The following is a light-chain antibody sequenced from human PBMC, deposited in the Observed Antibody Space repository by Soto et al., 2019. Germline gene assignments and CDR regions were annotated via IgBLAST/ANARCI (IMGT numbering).Light chain of an antibody. J-gene: IGLJ1*01. CDR2: DVG. CDR1: SSDIGAYDY. CDR3: SSYTTSNTRQIV. Sequence: QSVLTKPASLSGSPGQSIAISCTGTSSDIGAYDYVSWYQQHPDKAPKLMIYDVGNRPSGVSNRFSGSKSGNTASLTISGLQAEDEADYYCSSYTTSNTRQIVFGTGTKVTVL. V-gene: IGLV2-14*03.